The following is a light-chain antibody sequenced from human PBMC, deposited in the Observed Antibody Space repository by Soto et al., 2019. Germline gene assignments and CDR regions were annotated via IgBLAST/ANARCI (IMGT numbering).Light chain of an antibody. J-gene: IGKJ1*01. CDR1: QTIGSD. Sequence: DIQMTQSPSSLSASVGDRVTITCRASQTIGSDLSWYQQIPGKAPKLLIHPTSTLQSGVPSRFSGSASGTDFTLTISSLQPEDFATYYCQQSYTPLWTFGQGTKVQIK. CDR3: QQSYTPLWT. V-gene: IGKV1-39*01. CDR2: PTS.